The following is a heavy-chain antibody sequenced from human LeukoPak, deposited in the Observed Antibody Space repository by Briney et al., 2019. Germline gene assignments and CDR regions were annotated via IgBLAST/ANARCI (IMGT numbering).Heavy chain of an antibody. J-gene: IGHJ3*02. CDR3: ARDRGWIQHDI. CDR1: GFPFSDSW. Sequence: PGGSLRLSCAASGFPFSDSWMTWIRQAPGKGLEWVAFIKGDGSAKKYVDSVKGRFTISRDNAKNSLFLQMNSLRAEDTAVYYCARDRGWIQHDIWGQGTMVTVSS. D-gene: IGHD5-18*01. V-gene: IGHV3-7*01. CDR2: IKGDGSAK.